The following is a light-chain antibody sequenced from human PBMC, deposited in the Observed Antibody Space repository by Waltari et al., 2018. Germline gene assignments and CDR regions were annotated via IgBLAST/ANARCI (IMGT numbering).Light chain of an antibody. CDR2: DAS. J-gene: IGKJ4*01. CDR3: QQRAIWPLT. V-gene: IGKV3-11*01. Sequence: EIVLTQSPATLSLSPGERATLSCRASQTVNSYLAWYQQKPGQSPRLLIYDASNRATGIPARFSASGSGTDFTLTISSLETEDFAVYYCQQRAIWPLTFGGGTRVGIK. CDR1: QTVNSY.